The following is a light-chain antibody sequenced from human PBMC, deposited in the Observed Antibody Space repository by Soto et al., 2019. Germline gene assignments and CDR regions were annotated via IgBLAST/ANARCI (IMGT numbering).Light chain of an antibody. CDR1: PSLSDW. Sequence: DIQMTQSPSSLSPSVGDSVTITCRARPSLSDWFAWYQQKAGEAPELLIFDASNLKSGVSSRFSGSGSGTEFTLTISRLQPDDVATYYCLQYSSHSWTFGQGTKVDIK. J-gene: IGKJ1*01. V-gene: IGKV1-5*01. CDR3: LQYSSHSWT. CDR2: DAS.